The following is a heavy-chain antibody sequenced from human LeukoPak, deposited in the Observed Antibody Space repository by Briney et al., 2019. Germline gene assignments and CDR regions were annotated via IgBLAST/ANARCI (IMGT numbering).Heavy chain of an antibody. V-gene: IGHV3-74*01. CDR3: TRVVYGSGTSMDV. CDR2: ITSDGGNT. Sequence: GGSLRLSCEASGFIFSSFWMHWVRQAPGKGLVWVSRITSDGGNTAYADSVKGRFTISRDNAKNTVFLQMNSLRAEDTAVYYCTRVVYGSGTSMDVWGKGTTVTVSP. J-gene: IGHJ6*04. CDR1: GFIFSSFW. D-gene: IGHD3-10*01.